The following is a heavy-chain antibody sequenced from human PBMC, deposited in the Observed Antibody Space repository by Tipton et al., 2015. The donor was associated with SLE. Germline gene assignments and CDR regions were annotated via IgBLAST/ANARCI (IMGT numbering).Heavy chain of an antibody. D-gene: IGHD3-10*01. CDR3: ARGDYGSGSYYNARRREPFDY. CDR2: IYYSGST. V-gene: IGHV4-59*12. CDR1: GGSISSYY. Sequence: TLSLTCTVSGGSISSYYWSWIRQPPGKGLEWIGYIYYSGSTNYNPSLKSRVTISVDTSKNQLSLKLSSVTAADTAVYYCARGDYGSGSYYNARRREPFDYWGQGALITVSS. J-gene: IGHJ4*02.